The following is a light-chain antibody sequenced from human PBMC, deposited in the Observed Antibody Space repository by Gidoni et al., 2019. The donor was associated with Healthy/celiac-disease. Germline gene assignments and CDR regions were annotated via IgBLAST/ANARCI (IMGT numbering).Light chain of an antibody. J-gene: IGKJ4*01. CDR1: KSVSSY. CDR2: DAS. Sequence: EIVVKQAPATLSLSPGERAPLSCRASKSVSSYLDRYQQKPGQAPRLLIYDASNRATGIPARFIGSGSVTDFPLTLRRLEPADFSVYYCQPRSNWPQTFGGGTKVDIK. V-gene: IGKV3-11*01. CDR3: QPRSNWPQT.